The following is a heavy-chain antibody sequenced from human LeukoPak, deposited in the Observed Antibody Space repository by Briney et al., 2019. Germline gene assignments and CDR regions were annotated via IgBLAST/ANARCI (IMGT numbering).Heavy chain of an antibody. Sequence: SETLSLTCAVYGGSFSGYYWSWVRQPPGKGLEWIGEINHSGSTNYNPSLKSRVTISVDTPKNQFSLKLSSVTAADTAVYYCARGSMVRGVIIVPPFDYWGQGTLVTVSS. CDR2: INHSGST. CDR1: GGSFSGYY. D-gene: IGHD3-10*01. V-gene: IGHV4-34*01. CDR3: ARGSMVRGVIIVPPFDY. J-gene: IGHJ4*02.